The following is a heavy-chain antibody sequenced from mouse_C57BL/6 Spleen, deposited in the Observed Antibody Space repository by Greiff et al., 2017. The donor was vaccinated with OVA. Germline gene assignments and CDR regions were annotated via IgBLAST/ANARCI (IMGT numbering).Heavy chain of an antibody. CDR2: IHPNSGST. J-gene: IGHJ2*01. D-gene: IGHD1-1*01. Sequence: QVQLQQPGAELVKPGASVKLSCKASGYTFTSYWMHWVKQRPGQGLEWIGMIHPNSGSTNYNEKFKSKATLTVDKSSSTAYMQLSSLTSEDSAVYYCARGGYGSSNYFDYWGQGTTLTVSS. V-gene: IGHV1-64*01. CDR3: ARGGYGSSNYFDY. CDR1: GYTFTSYW.